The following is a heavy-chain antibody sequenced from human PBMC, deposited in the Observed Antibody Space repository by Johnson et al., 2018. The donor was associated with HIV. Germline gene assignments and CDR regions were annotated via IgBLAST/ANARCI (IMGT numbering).Heavy chain of an antibody. CDR2: IKQDGSEK. J-gene: IGHJ3*02. V-gene: IGHV3-7*01. CDR1: GFTFSRYW. CDR3: ARLRGAFDI. Sequence: VQLVESGGGLVKPGGSLRLSCAASGFTFSRYWMSWVRQAPGKGLEWVANIKQDGSEKYYADSVKGRFTISRDNSKNTLYLQINSLRAEETAVYYCARLRGAFDIWGQGTMVTVSS.